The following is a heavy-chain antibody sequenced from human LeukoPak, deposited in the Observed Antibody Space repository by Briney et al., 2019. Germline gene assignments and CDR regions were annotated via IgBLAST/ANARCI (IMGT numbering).Heavy chain of an antibody. CDR1: GFTFSSYS. Sequence: GGSLRLSCAASGFTFSSYSMNWVRQAPGKGLEWVSAISGSGGSTYYADSVKGRFTISRDNSKNTLYLQMNSLRAEDTAVYYCAKDPYSSGLPGGDYWAREPWSPSPQ. V-gene: IGHV3-23*01. D-gene: IGHD6-19*01. CDR2: ISGSGGST. J-gene: IGHJ4*02. CDR3: AKDPYSSGLPGGDY.